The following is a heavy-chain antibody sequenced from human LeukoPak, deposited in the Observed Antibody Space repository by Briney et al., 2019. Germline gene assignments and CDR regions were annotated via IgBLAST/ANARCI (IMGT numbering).Heavy chain of an antibody. Sequence: GESLKISCAASGFTFSSYGMHWVRQAPGKGLEWVAVIWYDGSNKYYADSVKGRFTISRDNSKNTLYLQMNSLRAEDTAVYYCAREQYASDDALDIWGQGSMVTVSS. J-gene: IGHJ3*02. CDR3: AREQYASDDALDI. V-gene: IGHV3-33*08. CDR2: IWYDGSNK. D-gene: IGHD5-24*01. CDR1: GFTFSSYG.